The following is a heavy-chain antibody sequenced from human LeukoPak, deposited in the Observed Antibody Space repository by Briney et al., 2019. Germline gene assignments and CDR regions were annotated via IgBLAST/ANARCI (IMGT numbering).Heavy chain of an antibody. J-gene: IGHJ4*02. CDR1: GFTFSSYR. V-gene: IGHV3-21*01. D-gene: IGHD6-19*01. CDR3: ARLSIAVAGLDY. CDR2: ISSSSSYI. Sequence: GGSLRLSCAASGFTFSSYRMNWVRQAPGKGLEWVSSISSSSSYIYYADSVKGRFTISRDNAKNSLYLQMNSLRAEDTAVYYCARLSIAVAGLDYWGQGTLVTVSS.